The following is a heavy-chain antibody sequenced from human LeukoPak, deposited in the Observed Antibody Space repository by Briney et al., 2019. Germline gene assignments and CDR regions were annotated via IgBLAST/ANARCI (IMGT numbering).Heavy chain of an antibody. J-gene: IGHJ6*03. CDR1: GGSISSYY. CDR3: ARVLRYFDWRYYYYYMDV. Sequence: SETLSLTCTVSGGSISSYYWSWIRQPPGKGLEWIGYIYYSGSTNYNPSLKSRVTISVDMSKNQFSLKLSSVTAADTAVYYCARVLRYFDWRYYYYYMDVWGKGTTVTVSS. V-gene: IGHV4-59*01. CDR2: IYYSGST. D-gene: IGHD3-9*01.